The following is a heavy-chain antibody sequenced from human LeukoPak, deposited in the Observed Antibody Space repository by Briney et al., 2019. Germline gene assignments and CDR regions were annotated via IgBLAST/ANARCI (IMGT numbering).Heavy chain of an antibody. J-gene: IGHJ4*02. D-gene: IGHD3-22*01. Sequence: ASVKVSCKASGYIFTTHLLHWVRQAPGQGLEWMGIINPSGGSTSYAQKFQGRVTMTRDMSTSTVYMELSSLRSEDTAVYYCARINYYDSSGYYPDYWGQGTLVTVSS. V-gene: IGHV1-46*01. CDR1: GYIFTTHL. CDR2: INPSGGST. CDR3: ARINYYDSSGYYPDY.